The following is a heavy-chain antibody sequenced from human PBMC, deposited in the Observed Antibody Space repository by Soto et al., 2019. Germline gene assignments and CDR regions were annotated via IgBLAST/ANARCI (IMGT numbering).Heavy chain of an antibody. CDR1: GPSISGFY. J-gene: IGHJ5*02. V-gene: IGHV4-4*07. CDR2: IYATGTT. CDR3: VRDGTKTLRDSFDT. D-gene: IGHD1-1*01. Sequence: SETLSLTCTVSGPSISGFYWSWIRKSAGKGLEWIGRIYATGTTDYNPSLKSRVMMSVDTSKKQFSLKLRSVTAADTAVYYCVRDGTKTLRDSFDTWGQGISVTVS.